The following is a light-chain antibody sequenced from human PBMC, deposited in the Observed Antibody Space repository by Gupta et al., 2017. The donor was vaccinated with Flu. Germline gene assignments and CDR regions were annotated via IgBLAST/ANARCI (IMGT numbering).Light chain of an antibody. V-gene: IGLV1-40*01. CDR2: GNN. CDR1: DSNIGADHD. J-gene: IGLJ2*01. CDR3: QSYDADRSAGI. Sequence: QSVLTQPPSVSGAPWQTVIISCTGDDSNIGADHDVHWYQQLPHSAPKLLIFGNNKRPSGVPERFSGSRSDTSASLTTTGLRTEDEADYYWQSYDADRSAGIFGGGTKLTVL.